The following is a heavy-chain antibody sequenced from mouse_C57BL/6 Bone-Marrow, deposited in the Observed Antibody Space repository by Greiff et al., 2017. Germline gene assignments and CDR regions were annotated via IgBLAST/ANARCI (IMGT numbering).Heavy chain of an antibody. Sequence: DVKLQESGGGLVQPGGSMKLSCVASGFTFSNYWMNWVRQSPEKGLEWVAQIRLKSDNYATHYAESVKGRFTISRDDSKSSVYLQMNNLRAEDTGIYYCTGSKKPPYYFDYWGQGTTLTVSS. CDR2: IRLKSDNYAT. J-gene: IGHJ2*01. CDR1: GFTFSNYW. D-gene: IGHD2-5*01. CDR3: TGSKKPPYYFDY. V-gene: IGHV6-3*01.